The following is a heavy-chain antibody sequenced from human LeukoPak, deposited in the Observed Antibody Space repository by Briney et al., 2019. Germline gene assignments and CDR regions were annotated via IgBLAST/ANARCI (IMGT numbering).Heavy chain of an antibody. CDR2: ISGSGGST. V-gene: IGHV3-23*01. J-gene: IGHJ4*02. Sequence: GGSLRLSCAASGFTFSSYAMSWVRQAPGKGLEWVSAISGSGGSTYYADSVKGRFTISRDNSQNTLYLQMNSLRAEDTAVYYCARDHADYVGYFFFDYWGQGTLVTVSS. CDR1: GFTFSSYA. CDR3: ARDHADYVGYFFFDY. D-gene: IGHD4-17*01.